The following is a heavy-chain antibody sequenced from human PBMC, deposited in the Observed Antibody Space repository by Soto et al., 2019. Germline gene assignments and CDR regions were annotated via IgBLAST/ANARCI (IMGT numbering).Heavy chain of an antibody. CDR2: IYYSGST. D-gene: IGHD3-16*01. Sequence: QVQLQESGAGLVKPSETLSLTCTVSGGSISSYYWSWIRQPPGKGLEWIGYIYYSGSTNYNPSLKSRVTTSADTSKNQFSLKLSSVTAADTAVYYCARRYGGNFDYWGQGTLVTVSS. CDR3: ARRYGGNFDY. V-gene: IGHV4-59*01. J-gene: IGHJ4*02. CDR1: GGSISSYY.